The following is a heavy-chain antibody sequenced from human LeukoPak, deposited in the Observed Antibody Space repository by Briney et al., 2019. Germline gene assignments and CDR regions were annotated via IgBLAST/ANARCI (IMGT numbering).Heavy chain of an antibody. D-gene: IGHD6-13*01. Sequence: SETLSLTCTVSGGSISIISSSTYYWGWIRQAPGKGLEWIGSLYYGENSHYNPSLKSRATLSVDTSNNQFSLKLTSVTAADTAVYYCARGGYTSSFDYWGQGTLVTVSS. CDR1: GGSISIISSSTYY. V-gene: IGHV4-39*01. J-gene: IGHJ4*02. CDR3: ARGGYTSSFDY. CDR2: LYYGENS.